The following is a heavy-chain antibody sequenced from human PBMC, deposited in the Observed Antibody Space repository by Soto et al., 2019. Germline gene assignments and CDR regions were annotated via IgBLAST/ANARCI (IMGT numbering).Heavy chain of an antibody. CDR1: GFTFSSYA. CDR2: ISGSGGST. V-gene: IGHV3-23*01. CDR3: AKARITMVRGGYYYGMDV. D-gene: IGHD3-10*01. Sequence: PGGSLRLYCAASGFTFSSYAMSWVRQAPGKGLEWVSAISGSGGSTYYADSVKGWFTISRDNSKNTLYLQMNSLRAEDTAVYYCAKARITMVRGGYYYGMDVWGQGTTVTVS. J-gene: IGHJ6*02.